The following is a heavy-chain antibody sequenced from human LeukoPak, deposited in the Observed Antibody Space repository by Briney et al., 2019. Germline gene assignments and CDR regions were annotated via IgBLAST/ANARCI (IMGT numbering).Heavy chain of an antibody. CDR3: ARMPGTGPYERSFDV. CDR1: GGSISSYY. CDR2: IYYSEST. V-gene: IGHV4-59*01. J-gene: IGHJ4*02. Sequence: PSETLSLTCTVSGGSISSYYWSWIRQPPGKGLEWIGYIYYSESTNYNPSLKSRVTISLDTSKNQFSLNLSSVTAADTAVYYCARMPGTGPYERSFDVWGQGTLVTVSS. D-gene: IGHD2-8*02.